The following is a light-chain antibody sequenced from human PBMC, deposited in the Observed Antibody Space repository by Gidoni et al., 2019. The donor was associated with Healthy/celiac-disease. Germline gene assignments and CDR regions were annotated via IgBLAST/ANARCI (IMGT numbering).Light chain of an antibody. Sequence: DIQLTHSPSTLSASVGDRVTITCRASQSISSSLAWYQQKPGKAPKLLIYKASSLESGVPSRFSGSGSGTEFTLTISSLQPDDFATYYCQQYNSYSWTFGQGTKVEIK. J-gene: IGKJ1*01. V-gene: IGKV1-5*03. CDR1: QSISSS. CDR2: KAS. CDR3: QQYNSYSWT.